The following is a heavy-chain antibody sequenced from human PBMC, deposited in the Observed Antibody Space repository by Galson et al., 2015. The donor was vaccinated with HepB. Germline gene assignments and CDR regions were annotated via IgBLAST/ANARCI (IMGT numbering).Heavy chain of an antibody. CDR3: AKVLDWGAVVVPAANNWFDP. CDR1: GFTFSSYA. D-gene: IGHD2-2*01. Sequence: SLRLSCAASGFTFSSYAMSWVRQAPGKGLEWVSAISGSGGSTYYADSVKGRFTISRDNSKNTLYLQMNSLRAEDTAVYYCAKVLDWGAVVVPAANNWFDPWGQGTLVTVSS. CDR2: ISGSGGST. J-gene: IGHJ5*02. V-gene: IGHV3-23*01.